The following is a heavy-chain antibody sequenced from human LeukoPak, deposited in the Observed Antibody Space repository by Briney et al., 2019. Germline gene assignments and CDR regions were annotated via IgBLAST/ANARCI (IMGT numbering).Heavy chain of an antibody. J-gene: IGHJ5*02. CDR3: ATVKEGA. D-gene: IGHD3-16*01. Sequence: SETLSLTCTVSGGSISSYYWSWIRQPPGKGLEWIGSIYYSGSTHYNPSLKSRVTISVDTSNNQFSLKLSSVAAADTALYYCATVKEGAWGQGTLVTVS. CDR1: GGSISSYY. V-gene: IGHV4-59*05. CDR2: IYYSGST.